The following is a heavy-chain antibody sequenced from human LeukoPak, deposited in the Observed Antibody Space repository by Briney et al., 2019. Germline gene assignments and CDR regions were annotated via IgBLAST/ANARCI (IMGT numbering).Heavy chain of an antibody. CDR1: GGSISSGGYY. CDR2: IYYSGST. V-gene: IGHV4-31*03. D-gene: IGHD3-22*01. Sequence: SQTLSLTYTVSGGSISSGGYYWSWIRQHPGKGLEWIGYIYYSGSTYYNPSLKSRVTISVDTSKNQFSLKLSSVTAADTAVYYCAREAYYYDSSGYYLTYFDYWGQGTLVTVSS. J-gene: IGHJ4*02. CDR3: AREAYYYDSSGYYLTYFDY.